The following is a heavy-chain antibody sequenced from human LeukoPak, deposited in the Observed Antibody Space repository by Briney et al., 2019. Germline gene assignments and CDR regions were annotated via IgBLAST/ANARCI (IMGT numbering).Heavy chain of an antibody. J-gene: IGHJ4*02. V-gene: IGHV3-33*03. Sequence: PGTSLRLSCAASGISFSSHGMHWVRQAPGKGLEWVAVIWYDGSNIYYADSVKGRFTISRDNSKNTLYLQMNSLRAEDTALYYCAKGNWRYFDYWGQGTLVTVSS. CDR2: IWYDGSNI. CDR3: AKGNWRYFDY. CDR1: GISFSSHG. D-gene: IGHD1-1*01.